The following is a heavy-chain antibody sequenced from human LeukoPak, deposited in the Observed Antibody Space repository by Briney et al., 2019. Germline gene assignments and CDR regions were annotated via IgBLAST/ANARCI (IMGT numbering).Heavy chain of an antibody. CDR3: ASGGGLYYYYMDV. CDR2: IYSGGST. J-gene: IGHJ6*03. Sequence: GGSLRLSCAASGFTFSSYAMSWVRQAPGKGLEWVSVIYSGGSTYYADSVKGRFTISRDNSKNTLYLQMNSLRAEDTAVYYCASGGGLYYYYMDVWGKGTTVTVSS. V-gene: IGHV3-53*01. CDR1: GFTFSSYA. D-gene: IGHD2-15*01.